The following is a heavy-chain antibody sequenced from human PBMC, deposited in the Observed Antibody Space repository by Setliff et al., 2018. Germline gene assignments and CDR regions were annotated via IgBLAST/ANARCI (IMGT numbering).Heavy chain of an antibody. D-gene: IGHD1-26*01. CDR2: IIPIFGTA. CDR1: GGTFSSYA. J-gene: IGHJ4*02. CDR3: AIPSSGNFYLDY. V-gene: IGHV1-69*13. Sequence: SVKVSCKASGGTFSSYAITWVRQAPGQGLEWMGGIIPIFGTAKYAQKFQGRVTITADQSTRTAYMELSSLRSEDTAVYYCAIPSSGNFYLDYWGQGTLVTVSS.